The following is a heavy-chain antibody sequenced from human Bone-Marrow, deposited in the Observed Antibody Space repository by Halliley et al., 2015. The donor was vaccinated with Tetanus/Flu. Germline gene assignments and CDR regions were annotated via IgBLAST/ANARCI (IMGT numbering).Heavy chain of an antibody. Sequence: YPDSGKGRFTISRDNAKNTLYLQMNSLRAEDTAMYFCARDQVEEQQVGVYSYQYGMDVWGQGTTVTVSS. J-gene: IGHJ6*02. V-gene: IGHV3-74*01. CDR3: ARDQVEEQQVGVYSYQYGMDV. D-gene: IGHD6-13*01.